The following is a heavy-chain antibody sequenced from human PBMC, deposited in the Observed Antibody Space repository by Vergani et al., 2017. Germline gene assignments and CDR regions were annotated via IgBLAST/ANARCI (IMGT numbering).Heavy chain of an antibody. Sequence: VQLVQSGAEVKKPGATVKISCKVSGYTFTDYYMHWVQQAPGKGLEWMGLVDPEDGETIYAEKFQGRVSITADTSTDTAYMELSSLRSEDTAVYYCATDLSLISSDIGVVPASDYYGMDVWGQGTTVTVSS. V-gene: IGHV1-69-2*01. D-gene: IGHD2-2*01. CDR1: GYTFTDYY. J-gene: IGHJ6*02. CDR2: VDPEDGET. CDR3: ATDLSLISSDIGVVPASDYYGMDV.